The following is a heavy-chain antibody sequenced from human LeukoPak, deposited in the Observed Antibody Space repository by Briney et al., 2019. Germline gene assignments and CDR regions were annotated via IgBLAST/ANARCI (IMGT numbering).Heavy chain of an antibody. CDR2: FDPEDGET. CDR1: GYTLTELS. J-gene: IGHJ3*02. Sequence: ASVKVSCKVSGYTLTELSMHWVRQAPGKGLEWMGGFDPEDGETIYAQKFQGRVTMTEDTSTDTVYMEPSSLRSEDTAVYYCAREPPAGPQDAFDIRGQGTMVTVSS. CDR3: AREPPAGPQDAFDI. V-gene: IGHV1-24*01. D-gene: IGHD6-25*01.